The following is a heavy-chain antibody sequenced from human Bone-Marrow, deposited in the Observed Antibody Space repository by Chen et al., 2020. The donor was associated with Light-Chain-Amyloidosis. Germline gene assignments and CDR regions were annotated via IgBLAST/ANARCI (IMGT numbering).Heavy chain of an antibody. J-gene: IGHJ4*02. CDR3: AKIMRGGGYYFDP. V-gene: IGHV4-34*01. CDR2: VNHSGRT. CDR1: GGPFSAYY. D-gene: IGHD3-16*01. Sequence: VLGGPFSAYYWSWIRQPPGKGLEWIGDVNHSGRTNYSPSLKSRLTISIDTSKKQFPLKLTSVTAADTAFYYCAKIMRGGGYYFDPWGQGTLVTVSS.